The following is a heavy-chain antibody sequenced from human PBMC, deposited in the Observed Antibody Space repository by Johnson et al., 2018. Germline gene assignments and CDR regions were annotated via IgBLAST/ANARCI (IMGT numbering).Heavy chain of an antibody. CDR1: GFSVGSNY. CDR2: IKSDGST. Sequence: VQLVESGGGLVQPGGSLRLSCAASGFSVGSNYMTWVRQAPGGGLAWVSLIKSDGSTYSADSVKGRFTISRDNSKNTVYLKMNSLRPEDTAVYFCARRDDYGNAFDIWGQGTMVTVSS. CDR3: ARRDDYGNAFDI. D-gene: IGHD4-17*01. V-gene: IGHV3-66*02. J-gene: IGHJ3*02.